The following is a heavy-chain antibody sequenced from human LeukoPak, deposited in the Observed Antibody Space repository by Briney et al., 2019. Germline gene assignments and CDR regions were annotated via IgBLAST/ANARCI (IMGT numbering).Heavy chain of an antibody. D-gene: IGHD4-23*01. J-gene: IGHJ4*02. V-gene: IGHV3-23*01. CDR3: ARARYGGNWGELAY. CDR1: GFTFSSYA. CDR2: ISGSGAGT. Sequence: GGSLRLSCAASGFTFSSYAMSWVRQAPGKGLEWVSAISGSGAGTYYADSVKGRFTISRDNSKNTLYLQMNSLRIEDTAVYYCARARYGGNWGELAYWGQGTLVTVSS.